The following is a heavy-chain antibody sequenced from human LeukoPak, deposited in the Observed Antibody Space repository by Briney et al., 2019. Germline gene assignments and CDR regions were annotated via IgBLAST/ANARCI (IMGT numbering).Heavy chain of an antibody. CDR3: AKDRAQQLLPYDY. J-gene: IGHJ4*02. CDR2: IKQDGSEK. D-gene: IGHD6-13*01. Sequence: GGSLRLSCAASGFTFSSYWMSWVRQAPGKGLEWVANIKQDGSEKYYVDSVKGRFTISRDNAKNTLYLQMNSLRAEDTAVYYCAKDRAQQLLPYDYWGQGILVTVSS. V-gene: IGHV3-7*03. CDR1: GFTFSSYW.